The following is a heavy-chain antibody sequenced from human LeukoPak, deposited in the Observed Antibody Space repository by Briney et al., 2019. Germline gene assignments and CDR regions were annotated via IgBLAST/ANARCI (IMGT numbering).Heavy chain of an antibody. Sequence: SVKVSCKASGGTFSSYAISWVRQAPGQGLEWMGGIIPIFGTANYAQKFQGRVTITADEPTSTAYMELSSLRSEDTAVYYCARGLVRGVHYYFDYWGQGTLDTVSS. D-gene: IGHD3-10*01. CDR2: IIPIFGTA. J-gene: IGHJ4*02. V-gene: IGHV1-69*13. CDR1: GGTFSSYA. CDR3: ARGLVRGVHYYFDY.